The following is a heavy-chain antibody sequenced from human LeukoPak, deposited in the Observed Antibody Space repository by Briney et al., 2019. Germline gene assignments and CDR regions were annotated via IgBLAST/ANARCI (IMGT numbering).Heavy chain of an antibody. D-gene: IGHD6-19*01. V-gene: IGHV4-39*01. CDR3: ARHTNIAVAGTGRFDP. Sequence: SETLSLTCTVSGGSISSSSYYWGWIRQPPGKGLEWIGSIYYSGSTYCNLSLKSRVTISVDTSKKQFSLKLNSVTAADTAVYYCARHTNIAVAGTGRFDPWGQGTLVTVSS. J-gene: IGHJ5*02. CDR1: GGSISSSSYY. CDR2: IYYSGST.